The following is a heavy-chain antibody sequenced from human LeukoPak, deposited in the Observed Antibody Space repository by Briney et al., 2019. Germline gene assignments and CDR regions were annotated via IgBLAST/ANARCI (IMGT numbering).Heavy chain of an antibody. Sequence: SEPLSLTCTVSGGSLCSSSYYCGWVRQPPGRGLEWIGSICYSGSTYYNPSLKSRVTISVDTSKSQFSLKLSSVTAADTAVYYCAREGLGYYDSSGYPDYWGQGTLVTVSP. D-gene: IGHD3-22*01. CDR2: ICYSGST. V-gene: IGHV4-39*07. CDR3: AREGLGYYDSSGYPDY. CDR1: GGSLCSSSYY. J-gene: IGHJ4*02.